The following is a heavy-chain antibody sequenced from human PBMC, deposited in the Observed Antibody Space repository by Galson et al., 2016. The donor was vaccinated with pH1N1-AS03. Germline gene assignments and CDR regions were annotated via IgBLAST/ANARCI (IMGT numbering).Heavy chain of an antibody. V-gene: IGHV1-18*01. CDR1: GYTFKSHG. CDR3: ARGGDQKDY. J-gene: IGHJ4*02. Sequence: SVKVSCKASGYTFKSHGISWVRQAPGQGLEWMGWISVYXXKTNYAQKFQGRVTMTTDTSTSTAYMELRSLISDDTAVYYCARGGDQKDYWGQGTLVTVSS. D-gene: IGHD3-16*01. CDR2: ISVYXXKT.